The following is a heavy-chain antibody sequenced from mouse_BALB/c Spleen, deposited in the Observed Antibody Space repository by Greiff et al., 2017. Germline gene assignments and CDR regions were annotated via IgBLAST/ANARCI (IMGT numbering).Heavy chain of an antibody. J-gene: IGHJ1*01. D-gene: IGHD1-1*01. CDR2: ISSGGSYT. CDR1: GFTFSSYT. CDR3: TREYGDV. Sequence: VQLKESGGGLVKPGGSLKLSCAASGFTFSSYTMSWVRQTPEKRLEWVATISSGGSYTYYPDSVKGRFTISRDNAKNTLYLQMSSLKSEDTAMYYCTREYGDVWGAGTTVTVSS. V-gene: IGHV5-6-4*01.